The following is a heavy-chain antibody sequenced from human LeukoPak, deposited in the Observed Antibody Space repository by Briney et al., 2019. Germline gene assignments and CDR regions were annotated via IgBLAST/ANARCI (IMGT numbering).Heavy chain of an antibody. Sequence: GGSLRLSCAASGFTFSSYAMSWVRQAPGKGLEWVSAIGGSGGTTYYADSVKGRFTISRDNSKNTLYLQMNSLRAEDTAVYYCASAGYSSSWYHYWGQGTLVTVSS. CDR3: ASAGYSSSWYHY. D-gene: IGHD6-13*01. CDR1: GFTFSSYA. J-gene: IGHJ4*02. CDR2: IGGSGGTT. V-gene: IGHV3-23*01.